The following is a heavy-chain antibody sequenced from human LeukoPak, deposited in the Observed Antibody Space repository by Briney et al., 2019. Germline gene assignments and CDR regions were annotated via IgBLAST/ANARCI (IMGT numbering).Heavy chain of an antibody. CDR2: IKSKTDGGTT. D-gene: IGHD3-22*01. CDR3: TTDRVTGYYDSSGYCFSYDAFDI. V-gene: IGHV3-15*01. CDR1: GFTFSNAW. Sequence: PGGSLRLSCAASGFTFSNAWMSWVRQAPGKGLEWVGRIKSKTDGGTTDYAAPVKGRFTISRDDSKNTLYLQMNSLKTEDTAVYYCTTDRVTGYYDSSGYCFSYDAFDIWGQGTMVTVSS. J-gene: IGHJ3*02.